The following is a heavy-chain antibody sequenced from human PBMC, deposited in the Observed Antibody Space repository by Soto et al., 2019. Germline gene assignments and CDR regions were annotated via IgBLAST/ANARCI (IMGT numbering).Heavy chain of an antibody. D-gene: IGHD6-19*01. CDR2: VSSSGST. V-gene: IGHV4-4*07. Sequence: QVQLQESGPGLVKPSETLSITCSVSGGSIINYYWTWIRQPAGKGLEWIGRVSSSGSTIYNPSLKRRVPVSVDTSKNHFSLKLRSVTAADTAVYYCARVGMVGSVLGSWFDPWGQGTLVTVSS. CDR1: GGSIINYY. J-gene: IGHJ5*02. CDR3: ARVGMVGSVLGSWFDP.